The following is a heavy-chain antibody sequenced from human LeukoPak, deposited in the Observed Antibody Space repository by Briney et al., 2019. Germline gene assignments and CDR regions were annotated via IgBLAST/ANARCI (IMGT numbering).Heavy chain of an antibody. V-gene: IGHV3-66*02. D-gene: IGHD3-22*01. CDR1: GFTVSSNY. CDR3: AREPIYYYDSSGYVDA. CDR2: IYSGGST. Sequence: PGGSLRLSCAASGFTVSSNYMSWVRQARGKWLEWVSVIYSGGSTYYADSVKGRFTISRDNSKNTLYLQMNSLRAEDTAVYYCAREPIYYYDSSGYVDAWGQGTMVTVSS. J-gene: IGHJ3*01.